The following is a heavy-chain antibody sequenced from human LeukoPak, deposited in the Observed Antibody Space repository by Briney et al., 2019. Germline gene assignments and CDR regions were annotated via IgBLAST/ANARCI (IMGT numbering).Heavy chain of an antibody. D-gene: IGHD3-22*01. CDR1: GFTFSSYW. V-gene: IGHV3-7*01. CDR2: IKQDGSEK. Sequence: HPGGSLRLSCAASGFTFSSYWMGWVRQAPGKGLEWVANIKQDGSEKYYVDSVKGRFTISRDNAKNSLYLQMNSLRAEDTAVYYCARDLNYYDSSGYFDYWGQGTLVTVSS. J-gene: IGHJ4*02. CDR3: ARDLNYYDSSGYFDY.